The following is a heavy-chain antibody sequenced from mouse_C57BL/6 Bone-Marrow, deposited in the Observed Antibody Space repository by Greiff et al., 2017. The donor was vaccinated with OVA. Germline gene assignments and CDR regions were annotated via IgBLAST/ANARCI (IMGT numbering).Heavy chain of an antibody. CDR3: ARGDSSGFYDFDY. V-gene: IGHV3-6*01. Sequence: EVQLQESGPGLVKPSQSLSLTCSVTGYSITSGYYWNWIRQFPGNKLEWMGYISYDGSNNYNPSLKNRISITRDTSKNPFFLKLNSVTTEDAATYDCARGDSSGFYDFDYWGQGTTLTVSS. CDR2: ISYDGSN. J-gene: IGHJ2*01. D-gene: IGHD3-2*02. CDR1: GYSITSGYY.